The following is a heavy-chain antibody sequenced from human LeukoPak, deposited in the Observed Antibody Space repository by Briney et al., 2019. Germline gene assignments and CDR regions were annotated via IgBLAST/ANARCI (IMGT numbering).Heavy chain of an antibody. V-gene: IGHV4-34*01. CDR2: INHSGST. CDR1: GGSFSGYY. CDR3: AYSSSWYYSLYFDY. D-gene: IGHD6-13*01. Sequence: PSETLSLTCAVYGGSFSGYYWSWIRQPPGKGLEWIGEINHSGSTNYNPSLKSRVTISVDTSKNQFSLKLSSVTAADTAVYYCAYSSSWYYSLYFDYWGQGTLVTVSS. J-gene: IGHJ4*02.